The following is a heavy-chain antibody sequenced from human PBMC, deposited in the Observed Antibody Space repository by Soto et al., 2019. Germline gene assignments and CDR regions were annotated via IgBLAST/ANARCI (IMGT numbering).Heavy chain of an antibody. V-gene: IGHV4-34*01. CDR1: VGSFSDYW. CDR3: AGWNQELRAIDI. CDR2: IDHSGRT. Sequence: SETLSLTCAVYVGSFSDYWWNLIRQPPGKGLEWIGEIDHSGRTKYTPSLKSRVTMSADTSKKQFSLRLNSVTAADTAVYYCAGWNQELRAIDIWGHGTRVTVSS. J-gene: IGHJ3*02. D-gene: IGHD1-26*01.